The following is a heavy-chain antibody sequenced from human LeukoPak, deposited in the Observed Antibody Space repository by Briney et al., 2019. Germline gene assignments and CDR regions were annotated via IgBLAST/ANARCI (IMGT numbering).Heavy chain of an antibody. CDR1: GYTFITSA. J-gene: IGHJ4*02. V-gene: IGHV1-18*01. CDR3: ARGGSTSWVGSFDH. CDR2: ISAYNGIT. Sequence: ASVKVSCKGSGYTFITSAITWVRQAPGQGLEWMGWISAYNGITNYAEKLQGRVTMTTDTSTNTAYMELWSLTSDDTAVYYCARGGSTSWVGSFDHWGQGTLVTVSP. D-gene: IGHD2-2*01.